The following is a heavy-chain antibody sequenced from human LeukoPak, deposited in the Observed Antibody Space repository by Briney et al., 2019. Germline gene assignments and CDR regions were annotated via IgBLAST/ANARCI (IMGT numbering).Heavy chain of an antibody. Sequence: GGSLTLYCAASGFTFSSYAMSWVRQAPGKGLEWVSAISGSGGSTYYADSVKGRFTISRDNSKNTLYLQMNSLRAEDTAVCYCAKDRPNYYDSSGHYYRRNGDSWGQGTLVTVSS. CDR2: ISGSGGST. D-gene: IGHD3-22*01. V-gene: IGHV3-23*01. J-gene: IGHJ5*01. CDR3: AKDRPNYYDSSGHYYRRNGDS. CDR1: GFTFSSYA.